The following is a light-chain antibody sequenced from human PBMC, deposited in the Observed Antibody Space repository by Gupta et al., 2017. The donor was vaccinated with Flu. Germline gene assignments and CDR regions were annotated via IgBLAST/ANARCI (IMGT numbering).Light chain of an antibody. CDR3: SSFTSTSADV. CDR2: EVT. Sequence: SISISCTGSSDDIGRYNYVSWYQHDPGKAPKVIIYEVTNRPSGVSNRFSGSKSGNTASLTISGLQAEDEADYYCSSFTSTSADVFGTGTKVTVL. CDR1: SDDIGRYNY. V-gene: IGLV2-14*01. J-gene: IGLJ1*01.